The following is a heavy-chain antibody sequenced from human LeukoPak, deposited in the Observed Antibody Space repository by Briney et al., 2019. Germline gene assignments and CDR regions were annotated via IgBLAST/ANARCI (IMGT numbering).Heavy chain of an antibody. CDR3: ARSDHNSWNAFDI. D-gene: IGHD1-26*01. Sequence: ASVKVSCKASGFTFNAYYIHWVRQAPGQGLGWMGWINPNTGGTNFAQKFQGRVAMTRDTSLSTAYMELSSLTSEDTAVYYCARSDHNSWNAFDIWGQGTMVTVSS. J-gene: IGHJ3*02. V-gene: IGHV1-2*02. CDR1: GFTFNAYY. CDR2: INPNTGGT.